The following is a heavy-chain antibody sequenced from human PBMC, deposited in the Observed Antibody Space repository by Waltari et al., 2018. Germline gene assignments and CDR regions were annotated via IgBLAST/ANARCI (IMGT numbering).Heavy chain of an antibody. CDR3: ARRDYEANWFDP. V-gene: IGHV4-38-2*01. CDR2: IYHSGST. CDR1: GYSISSGYY. D-gene: IGHD4-17*01. Sequence: QVQLQESGPGLVKPSETLSLTCAVSGYSISSGYYWGWIRQPPGKGLEWIGSIYHSGSTYYNPSLKSRVTISVDTSKNQFSLKLSSVTAADTAVYYCARRDYEANWFDPWGQGTLVTVSS. J-gene: IGHJ5*02.